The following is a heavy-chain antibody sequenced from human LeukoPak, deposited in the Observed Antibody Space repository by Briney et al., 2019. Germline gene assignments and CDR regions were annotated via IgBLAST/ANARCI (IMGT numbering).Heavy chain of an antibody. CDR1: GFSFSSYA. J-gene: IGHJ4*02. V-gene: IGHV3-23*01. CDR3: AKWPEGAMDYFDY. Sequence: GGSLRLSCAASGFSFSSYAMTWARKAPVKGLEWVSAISGDGTRTYYADSVKGRFTISRDNSKNTLYLEMSSLRVEDTAIYYCAKWPEGAMDYFDYWGQGTLVTVSS. D-gene: IGHD3-16*01. CDR2: ISGDGTRT.